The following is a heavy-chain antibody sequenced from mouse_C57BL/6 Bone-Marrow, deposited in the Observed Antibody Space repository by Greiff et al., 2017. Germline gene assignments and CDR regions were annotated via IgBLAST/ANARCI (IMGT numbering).Heavy chain of an antibody. V-gene: IGHV1-55*01. D-gene: IGHD2-3*01. CDR3: ARKGRRWLLAFDY. CDR2: IYPGSGST. J-gene: IGHJ2*01. CDR1: GYTFTSYW. Sequence: VQLQQPGAELVKPGASVKMSCKASGYTFTSYWITWVKQRPGQGLEWIGDIYPGSGSTNYNEKFKSKATLTVDTSSSTAYMQLSSLTSEDSAVYYCARKGRRWLLAFDYWGQGTTLTVSS.